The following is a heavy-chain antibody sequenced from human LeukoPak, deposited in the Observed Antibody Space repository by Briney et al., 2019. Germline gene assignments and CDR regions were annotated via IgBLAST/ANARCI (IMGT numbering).Heavy chain of an antibody. V-gene: IGHV1-18*01. J-gene: IGHJ6*03. CDR1: GYTFTSYG. CDR3: ATNPSDLYYYYYMDV. Sequence: EASVKVSCKASGYTFTSYGISWVRQAPGQGLEWMGWISAYNGNTNYAQKLQGRVTMTTDTSTSTAYMELRSLRSDDTAVYYCATNPSDLYYYYYMDVWGKGTTVTISS. CDR2: ISAYNGNT.